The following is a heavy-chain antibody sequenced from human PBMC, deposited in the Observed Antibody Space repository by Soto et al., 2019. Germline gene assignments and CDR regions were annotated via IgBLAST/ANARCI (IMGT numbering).Heavy chain of an antibody. J-gene: IGHJ4*02. V-gene: IGHV4-31*03. CDR2: IYYSGST. CDR3: AREGAVADPLTHDS. Sequence: PSETLSLTCTVSSGSISSGGYFWSWIRQHPGKGLEWIGYIYYSGSTYYNPSLKSRVTISVDTSKNQFSLKVNSVTAADTAVYYWAREGAVADPLTHDSWGQGNLVTVSS. CDR1: SGSISSGGYF. D-gene: IGHD6-19*01.